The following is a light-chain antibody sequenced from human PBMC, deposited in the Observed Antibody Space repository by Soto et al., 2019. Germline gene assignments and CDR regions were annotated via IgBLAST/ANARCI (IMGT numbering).Light chain of an antibody. CDR2: GNN. CDR1: SSNIGAGFD. J-gene: IGLJ1*01. V-gene: IGLV1-40*01. CDR3: QSYDSTLSARYV. Sequence: QSVLTQPPSVSGAPGQRVTISCTGSSSNIGAGFDVHWYQQLPGTAPKLLIYGNNNWPSGVPDRFSGSKSGTSASLAITGLQAEDEGDYYCQSYDSTLSARYVFGTGTKLTVL.